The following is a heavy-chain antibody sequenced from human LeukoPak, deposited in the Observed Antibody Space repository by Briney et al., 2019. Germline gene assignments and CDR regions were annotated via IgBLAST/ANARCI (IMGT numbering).Heavy chain of an antibody. CDR1: GFTFDDYA. J-gene: IGHJ6*03. V-gene: IGHV3-20*04. Sequence: PGGSLRLSCAASGFTFDDYAMNWVRQVPGRGLERFSGINWNGRITEYADSVKDRFTISRQNTKNSLYLYMNNLGGEDTALYFCARGSVQLWLRDTYYYMDVWGEGTTVTVSS. CDR2: INWNGRIT. CDR3: ARGSVQLWLRDTYYYMDV. D-gene: IGHD5-18*01.